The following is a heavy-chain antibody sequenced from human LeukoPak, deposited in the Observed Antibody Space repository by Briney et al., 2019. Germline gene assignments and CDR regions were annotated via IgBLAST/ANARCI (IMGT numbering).Heavy chain of an antibody. Sequence: PGGSLRLSCAASGFTFSSYAMSWLCQAPGKGLEWVSAISENGGTTYYADSVKGRSTISRDNSKNTLSLQLNSLRAEDTAVYYCAKEGPTGTTKFDYWGQGTLVTVSS. CDR1: GFTFSSYA. J-gene: IGHJ4*02. CDR3: AKEGPTGTTKFDY. D-gene: IGHD1-1*01. CDR2: ISENGGTT. V-gene: IGHV3-23*01.